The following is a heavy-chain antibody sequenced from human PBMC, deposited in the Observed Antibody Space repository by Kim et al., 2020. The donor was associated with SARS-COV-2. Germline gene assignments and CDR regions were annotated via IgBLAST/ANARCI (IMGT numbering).Heavy chain of an antibody. D-gene: IGHD3-22*01. J-gene: IGHJ3*02. Sequence: SETLSLTCPVPGGSISSSSYYWGWIRQPPGKGLEWIGCIYYSGSTYYNPSLKSRVTISVDTSKHQFSLKLSSVTAADTAVYYCAKTPMIVVVIGREDGFDICGQGTMITVSP. V-gene: IGHV4-39*07. CDR3: AKTPMIVVVIGREDGFDI. CDR2: IYYSGST. CDR1: GGSISSSSYY.